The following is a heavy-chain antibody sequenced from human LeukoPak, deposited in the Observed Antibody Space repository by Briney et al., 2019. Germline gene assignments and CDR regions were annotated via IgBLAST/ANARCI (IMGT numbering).Heavy chain of an antibody. V-gene: IGHV4-39*07. J-gene: IGHJ4*02. D-gene: IGHD2-2*01. Sequence: PSETLSLTCTVSGYSISSNNYYWGWIRQPPGKGLEWIGSIYYSGSTYYNPSLKSRVTISVDTSKSQFSLKLNSVTAADTAVYYCARYCTSTSCSYKRGHDYWGQGTLVTVSS. CDR1: GYSISSNNYY. CDR3: ARYCTSTSCSYKRGHDY. CDR2: IYYSGST.